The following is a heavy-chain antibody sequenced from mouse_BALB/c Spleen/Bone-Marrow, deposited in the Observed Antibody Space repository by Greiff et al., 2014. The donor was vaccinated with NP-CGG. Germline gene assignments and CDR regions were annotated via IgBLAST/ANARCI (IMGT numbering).Heavy chain of an antibody. CDR3: GRWGDGYCYAMDY. D-gene: IGHD2-3*01. Sequence: VQLKQSGSDLVKPGASVKLSCKASGYSFTGYFLNWVRQSPGKSLEWIGRINPFNGDTFYNQKFKGKATLTVDKSSTTAHMELLSLTSEDSAVYYCGRWGDGYCYAMDYWGQGTSVTVSS. CDR2: INPFNGDT. J-gene: IGHJ4*01. V-gene: IGHV1-37*01. CDR1: GYSFTGYF.